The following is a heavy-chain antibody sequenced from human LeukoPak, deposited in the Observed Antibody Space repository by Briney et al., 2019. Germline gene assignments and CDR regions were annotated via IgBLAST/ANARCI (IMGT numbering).Heavy chain of an antibody. CDR3: ASGETGSTLGGY. D-gene: IGHD1-1*01. Sequence: SETLSLTCTVSGGPLSAYYWTWIRQPPGKGLEWIGYIYDTGNTNYNPSLKSRVTISVDTSKNQFSLKLTSVAAADTAVYYCASGETGSTLGGYWGQGTLVTVSS. CDR1: GGPLSAYY. CDR2: IYDTGNT. V-gene: IGHV4-59*01. J-gene: IGHJ4*02.